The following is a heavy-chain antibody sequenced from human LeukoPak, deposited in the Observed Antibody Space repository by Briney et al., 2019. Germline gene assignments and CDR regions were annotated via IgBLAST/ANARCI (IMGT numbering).Heavy chain of an antibody. Sequence: PSETLSLTCAVYGGSFSGYYWSWIRQPPGKGLEWIGEINHSGSTNYNPSLKSRVTISVDTSKNQFSLKLSSVTAADTAVYYCARIRGYSYGLFDYWGQGTLVTVSS. CDR3: ARIRGYSYGLFDY. J-gene: IGHJ4*02. CDR2: INHSGST. V-gene: IGHV4-34*01. D-gene: IGHD5-18*01. CDR1: GGSFSGYY.